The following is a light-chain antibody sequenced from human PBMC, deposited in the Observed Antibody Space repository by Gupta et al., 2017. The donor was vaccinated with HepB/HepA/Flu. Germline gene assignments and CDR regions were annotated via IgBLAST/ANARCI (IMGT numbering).Light chain of an antibody. CDR3: QQYYGSPST. CDR2: ATS. Sequence: IRITQSPSSFSASTGDRVTITCRASQSISSYLAWYQQKPGKAPKLLIYATSTWQSGVPSRFSGSGSGTDFTLTISCLQSEDVATYYCQQYYGSPSTFGQGTKVEIK. J-gene: IGKJ1*01. V-gene: IGKV1-8*01. CDR1: QSISSY.